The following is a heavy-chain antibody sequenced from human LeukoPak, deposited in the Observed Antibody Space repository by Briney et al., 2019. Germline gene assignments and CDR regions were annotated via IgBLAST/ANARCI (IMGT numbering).Heavy chain of an antibody. D-gene: IGHD4-23*01. CDR1: GFTFSSYS. Sequence: PGGSLRLSCAASGFTFSSYSMNWVRQAPGKGLEWVSSISSSSSYIYYADSVKGRFTISRDNAKNSLYLQMNSLRAEDTAVYYCAKEDYGVNAGAFDIWGQGTMVTVSS. CDR2: ISSSSSYI. V-gene: IGHV3-21*01. J-gene: IGHJ3*02. CDR3: AKEDYGVNAGAFDI.